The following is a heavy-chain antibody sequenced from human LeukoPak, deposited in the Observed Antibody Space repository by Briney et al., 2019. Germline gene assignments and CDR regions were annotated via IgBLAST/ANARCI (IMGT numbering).Heavy chain of an antibody. D-gene: IGHD5-12*01. CDR1: GFTFSSYS. Sequence: GGSLRLSCAASGFTFSSYSMNWVRQAPGKGLAWVSGINNSGGSTYYADSVKGRFTISRDNSKNTLYLQMNSLRAEDTAVYYCAKPPGLRRLDPWGQGTLVTVSS. J-gene: IGHJ5*02. CDR3: AKPPGLRRLDP. CDR2: INNSGGST. V-gene: IGHV3-23*01.